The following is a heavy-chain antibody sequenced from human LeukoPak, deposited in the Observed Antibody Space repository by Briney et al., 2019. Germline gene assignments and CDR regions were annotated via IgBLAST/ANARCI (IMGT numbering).Heavy chain of an antibody. CDR2: INPNSGGT. J-gene: IGHJ4*02. V-gene: IGHV1-2*02. CDR1: GGSFTFTSHA. CDR3: ARGPGEFLLGY. D-gene: IGHD3-10*01. Sequence: ASVKVSCKASGGSFTFTSHAISWVRQAPGQGLEWMGWINPNSGGTNYAQKFQGRVTMTRDTSISTAYMELSRLRSDDTAVYYCARGPGEFLLGYWGQGTLVTVSS.